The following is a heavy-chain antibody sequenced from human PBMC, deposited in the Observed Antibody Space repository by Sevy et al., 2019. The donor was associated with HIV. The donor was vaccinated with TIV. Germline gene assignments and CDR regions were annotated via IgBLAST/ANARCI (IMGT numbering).Heavy chain of an antibody. CDR2: INPTSSST. Sequence: ASVKVSCKASGYNFHNYYIHWVRQAPGHGLQWMGVINPTSSSTYYPPKFQGRVTMTRDTSTSTVSLDLSSLRSEDTAVYYCARGDGTGRCFDSWGQGTLVTVSS. J-gene: IGHJ4*02. V-gene: IGHV1-46*02. D-gene: IGHD1-26*01. CDR3: ARGDGTGRCFDS. CDR1: GYNFHNYY.